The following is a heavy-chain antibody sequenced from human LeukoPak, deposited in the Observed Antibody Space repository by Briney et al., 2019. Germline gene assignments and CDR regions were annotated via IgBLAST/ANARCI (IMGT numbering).Heavy chain of an antibody. D-gene: IGHD3-3*01. Sequence: GASVKVSCKASGYTFTSYGISWVRQAPGQGLEWMGWISAYNGNTNYAQKLQGRVTMTTDTSTSTAYMELRSLRSDDTAVYYCARDPGALNYDFWSGSTNWFDPWGQGTLVTVSS. J-gene: IGHJ5*02. CDR1: GYTFTSYG. V-gene: IGHV1-18*01. CDR3: ARDPGALNYDFWSGSTNWFDP. CDR2: ISAYNGNT.